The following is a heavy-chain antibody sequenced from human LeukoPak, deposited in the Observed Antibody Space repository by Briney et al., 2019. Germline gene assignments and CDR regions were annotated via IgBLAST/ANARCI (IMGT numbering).Heavy chain of an antibody. J-gene: IGHJ5*02. Sequence: PGGSLRLSCAASGLTVNTNYMTWVRQAPGKGLEWVSLIYSGGSTYYADSVKGRFTISRDNSKNTLYLQMNSLRAEDTAVYYCARGLAMELLYWFDPWGQGTLVTVSS. CDR1: GLTVNTNY. CDR3: ARGLAMELLYWFDP. D-gene: IGHD3/OR15-3a*01. V-gene: IGHV3-66*01. CDR2: IYSGGST.